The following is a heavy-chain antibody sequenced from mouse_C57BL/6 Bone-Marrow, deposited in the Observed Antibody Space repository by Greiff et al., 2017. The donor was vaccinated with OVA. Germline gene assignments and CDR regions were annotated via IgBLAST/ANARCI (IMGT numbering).Heavy chain of an antibody. CDR2: INPGSGGT. CDR1: GYAFTNYL. Sequence: QVQLKESGAELVRPGTSVKVSCKASGYAFTNYLIEWVKQRPGQGLEWIGVINPGSGGTNYNEKFKGKATLTADKSSSTAYMQLSSLTSEDSAVYFCARFYVPWWYFDVWGTGTTVTVSS. J-gene: IGHJ1*03. D-gene: IGHD1-1*01. V-gene: IGHV1-54*01. CDR3: ARFYVPWWYFDV.